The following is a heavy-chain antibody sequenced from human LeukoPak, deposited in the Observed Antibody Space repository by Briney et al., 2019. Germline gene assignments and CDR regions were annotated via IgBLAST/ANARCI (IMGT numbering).Heavy chain of an antibody. CDR2: TYYSGST. CDR1: GDSIISDY. Sequence: SETLSLTCTVSGDSIISDYWSWIRQPPGKGLEWIGYTYYSGSTNYNPSLKSRVTISVDTSKNQFSLKLSSVTAADTAVYYCAREIEYQLLSFEGSDYYYYMDVWGKGTTVTVS. D-gene: IGHD2-2*01. CDR3: AREIEYQLLSFEGSDYYYYMDV. J-gene: IGHJ6*03. V-gene: IGHV4-59*01.